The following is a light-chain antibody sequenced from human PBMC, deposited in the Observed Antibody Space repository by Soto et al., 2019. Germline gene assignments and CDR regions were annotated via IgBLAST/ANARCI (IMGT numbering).Light chain of an antibody. CDR2: EGS. Sequence: SLLTQPAPVSGAPGQSITLSCAGNSSDVGSYNLVSWYQNHPGKAPKLMIYEGSKRPSGVSNRFSGSKSGNTASLTISGLQAADEADYFCFSYAGSSTYVFGTGTKVTVL. CDR1: SSDVGSYNL. CDR3: FSYAGSSTYV. V-gene: IGLV2-23*01. J-gene: IGLJ1*01.